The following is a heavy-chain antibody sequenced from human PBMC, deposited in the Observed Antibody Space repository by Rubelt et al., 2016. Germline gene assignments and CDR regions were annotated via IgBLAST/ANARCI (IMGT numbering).Heavy chain of an antibody. Sequence: QVQLVQSGAEVKKPGASVKVSCKASGYTFTSYGISWVRQAPGQGLEWMGWISAYNGNTNDAQRLQGRVTMTTDTSTSTAYMELRSLRSDDTTVYYCATETVTTGLDAFDIWGQGTMVTVSS. CDR1: GYTFTSYG. CDR3: ATETVTTGLDAFDI. J-gene: IGHJ3*02. CDR2: ISAYNGNT. D-gene: IGHD4-17*01. V-gene: IGHV1-18*01.